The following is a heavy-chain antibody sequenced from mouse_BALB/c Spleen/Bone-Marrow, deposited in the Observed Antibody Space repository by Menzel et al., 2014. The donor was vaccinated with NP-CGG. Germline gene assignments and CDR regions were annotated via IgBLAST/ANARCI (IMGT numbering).Heavy chain of an antibody. V-gene: IGHV4-1*02. CDR3: ARPDYYGYLNY. CDR2: INPDSRTI. Sequence: DVMLVESGGGLVQPGGSLKLSCAASGFDFSRYWMSWVRQAPGKGLEWIGEINPDSRTISYSPSLKDKFIISRDNAKNTLYLRLNKVRSEDTALYYCARPDYYGYLNYWGQGTTLTVSS. CDR1: GFDFSRYW. D-gene: IGHD1-1*01. J-gene: IGHJ2*01.